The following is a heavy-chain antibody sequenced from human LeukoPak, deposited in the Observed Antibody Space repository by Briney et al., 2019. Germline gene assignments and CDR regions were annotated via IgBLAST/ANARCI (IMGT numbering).Heavy chain of an antibody. D-gene: IGHD2-15*01. V-gene: IGHV3-30*02. CDR2: IRYDGSNK. CDR3: AKEHRRCSGGSCYPNNDY. Sequence: GVSLRLSCAASGFTFSSYGMHWVRQAPGKGLEWVAFIRYDGSNKYYAGSVKGRFTISRDNSKNTLYLQMNSLRAEDTAVYYCAKEHRRCSGGSCYPNNDYWGQGTLVTVSS. J-gene: IGHJ4*02. CDR1: GFTFSSYG.